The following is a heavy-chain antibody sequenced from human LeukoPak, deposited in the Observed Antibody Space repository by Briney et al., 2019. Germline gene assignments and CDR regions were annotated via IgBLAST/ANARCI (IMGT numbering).Heavy chain of an antibody. Sequence: ASVKVSCKASGYTFTSYGIRWVRQAPGQGLEWMGWISAYNGNTNYAQKLQGRVTMTTDTSTSTAYMELRSLRSDDTAVYYCARAGLGPVYYYMDVWGKGTTVTVSS. V-gene: IGHV1-18*01. D-gene: IGHD3-10*01. J-gene: IGHJ6*03. CDR1: GYTFTSYG. CDR2: ISAYNGNT. CDR3: ARAGLGPVYYYMDV.